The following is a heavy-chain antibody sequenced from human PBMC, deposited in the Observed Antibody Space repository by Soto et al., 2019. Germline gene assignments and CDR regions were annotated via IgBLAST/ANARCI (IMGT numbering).Heavy chain of an antibody. CDR1: GDSINNNNYY. V-gene: IGHV4-30-4*01. CDR2: IYDSGRT. CDR3: ARGLSWDKVDS. D-gene: IGHD1-26*01. Sequence: SETLSLTCTVYGDSINNNNYYCSWIRQSPGKGLEWIGHIYDSGRTYNNPSLSSRVTISVDTSKNQFSLKLNSVTAADTAIYYCARGLSWDKVDSWGQGTQVTVSS. J-gene: IGHJ4*02.